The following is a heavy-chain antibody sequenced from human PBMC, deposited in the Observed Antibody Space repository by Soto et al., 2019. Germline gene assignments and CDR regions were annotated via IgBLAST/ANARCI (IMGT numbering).Heavy chain of an antibody. CDR2: ISTYNGNT. CDR3: ARVVGGIPVAGSWNWFDP. CDR1: GYTFTSYA. Sequence: GASVQVSCKASGYTFTSYALSWVRHAPGRGLEWMGWISTYNGNTNYAQNLQGRVTMTTDISTNTAYMELRSLRSDDTAVYYCARVVGGIPVAGSWNWFDPWGQGTLVTVSS. D-gene: IGHD6-19*01. J-gene: IGHJ5*02. V-gene: IGHV1-18*04.